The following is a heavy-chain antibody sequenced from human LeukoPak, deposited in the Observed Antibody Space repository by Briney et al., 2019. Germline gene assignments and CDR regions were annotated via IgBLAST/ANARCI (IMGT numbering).Heavy chain of an antibody. CDR2: MNPNSGNT. Sequence: ASVKVSCKASGYTFASYDINWVRQATGQGLEWMGWMNPNSGNTGYAEKFQGRVTMTRNTSISTDYMVLSSLRSENTAVYYCARGGIAAANWGQGTLVTVSS. V-gene: IGHV1-8*01. CDR1: GYTFASYD. CDR3: ARGGIAAAN. D-gene: IGHD6-13*01. J-gene: IGHJ4*02.